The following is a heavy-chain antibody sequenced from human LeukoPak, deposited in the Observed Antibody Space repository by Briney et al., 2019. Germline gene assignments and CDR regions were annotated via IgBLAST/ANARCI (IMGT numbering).Heavy chain of an antibody. CDR1: GFTFSSYA. J-gene: IGHJ4*02. V-gene: IGHV3-23*01. D-gene: IGHD6-13*01. Sequence: GGSLRLSCAASGFTFSSYAMSWVRQAPGKGLEWVSAISGSGGSTYYADSVKGRFTISRDNSKNTLYLQMNSLRAEDTAVYYCAKGGPDSSSWYSPRSPTHYYFDYWGQGTLVTVSS. CDR3: AKGGPDSSSWYSPRSPTHYYFDY. CDR2: ISGSGGST.